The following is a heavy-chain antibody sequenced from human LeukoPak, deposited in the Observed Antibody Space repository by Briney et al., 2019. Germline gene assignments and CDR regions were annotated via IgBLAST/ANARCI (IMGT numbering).Heavy chain of an antibody. J-gene: IGHJ4*02. V-gene: IGHV3-21*01. CDR2: ISSSSSYI. Sequence: MPGGSLRLSCAASEFTFSNYGMNWVRQAPGKGLEWVSSISSSSSYIYYADSVKGRFTISRDNAKNSLYLQMNSLRAEDTAVYYCARGTCSGGSCYWASDYWGQGTLVTVSS. CDR3: ARGTCSGGSCYWASDY. D-gene: IGHD2-15*01. CDR1: EFTFSNYG.